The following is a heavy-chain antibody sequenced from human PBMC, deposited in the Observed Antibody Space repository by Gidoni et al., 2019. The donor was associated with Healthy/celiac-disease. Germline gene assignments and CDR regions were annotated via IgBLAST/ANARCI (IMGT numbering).Heavy chain of an antibody. J-gene: IGHJ6*02. CDR2: ISGSGGST. CDR3: ASPGYSSSQTGYYYGMDV. D-gene: IGHD6-13*01. V-gene: IGHV3-23*01. Sequence: EVQLLESGGGLVQPGGSLRLSCAASGFTFSSYAMSWVRQAPGKGLEWVSAISGSGGSTYYADSVKGRFTISRDNSKNTLYLQMNSLRAEDTAVYYCASPGYSSSQTGYYYGMDVWGQGTTVTVSS. CDR1: GFTFSSYA.